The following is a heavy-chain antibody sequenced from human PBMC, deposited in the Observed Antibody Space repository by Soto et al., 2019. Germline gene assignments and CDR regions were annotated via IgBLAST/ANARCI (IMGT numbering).Heavy chain of an antibody. D-gene: IGHD5-12*01. V-gene: IGHV6-1*01. CDR3: ARAANQRKSGYSDYYYYGMDV. CDR2: TYYRSKWYN. Sequence: SQTLSLTCXISGDSVSSNSAAWNWIRQSPSRGLEWLGRTYYRSKWYNDYAVSVKSRITINPDTSKNQFSLQLNSVTPEDTAVYYCARAANQRKSGYSDYYYYGMDVWGQGTTVTVSS. CDR1: GDSVSSNSAA. J-gene: IGHJ6*02.